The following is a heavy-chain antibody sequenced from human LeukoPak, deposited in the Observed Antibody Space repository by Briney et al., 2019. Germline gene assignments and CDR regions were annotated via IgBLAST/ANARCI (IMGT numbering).Heavy chain of an antibody. CDR1: GFTFSSYA. D-gene: IGHD3-22*01. J-gene: IGHJ4*02. V-gene: IGHV3-23*01. CDR2: ISGSGGST. CDR3: AKVQGSGYAPPLFDY. Sequence: PGGSLRLSCAASGFTFSSYAMSWVRQAPGKGLEWVSAISGSGGSTYYADSVKGRFTISRDNSKNTLYLQMNSLRAEDTAVYYCAKVQGSGYAPPLFDYWGQGTLVTVSS.